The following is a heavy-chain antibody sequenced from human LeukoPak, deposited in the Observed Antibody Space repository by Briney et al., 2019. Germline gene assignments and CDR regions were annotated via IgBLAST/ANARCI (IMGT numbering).Heavy chain of an antibody. CDR2: IYSDGRT. Sequence: GSLRLSCAASGFTVSDNYMSWVRQAPGKGQEWVSIIYSDGRTYYAASVQGRFTISRDNSKNTMYLQMNSLRAEDSAVYYCARDPGYDYGYDYWGQGTLVTVSS. D-gene: IGHD5-18*01. CDR1: GFTVSDNY. V-gene: IGHV3-53*01. J-gene: IGHJ4*02. CDR3: ARDPGYDYGYDY.